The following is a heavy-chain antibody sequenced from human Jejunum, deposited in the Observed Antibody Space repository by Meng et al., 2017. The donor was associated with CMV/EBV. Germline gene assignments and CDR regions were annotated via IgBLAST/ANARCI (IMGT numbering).Heavy chain of an antibody. CDR2: INTYNGNT. V-gene: IGHV1-18*01. CDR1: GYKFINYG. D-gene: IGHD2-21*01. J-gene: IGHJ3*01. CDR3: ARSYTSYSFFDF. Sequence: ASGYKFINYGVAWVRQAPGQGLEWMGWINTYNGNTNYVQSLQGRVSMTTDTSTTTVYMELRSLRSDDTALYYCARSYTSYSFFDFWGQGTMVTVS.